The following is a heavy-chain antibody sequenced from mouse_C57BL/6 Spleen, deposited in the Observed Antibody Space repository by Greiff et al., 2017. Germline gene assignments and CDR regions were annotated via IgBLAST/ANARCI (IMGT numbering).Heavy chain of an antibody. V-gene: IGHV1-18*01. Sequence: EVQLQQSGPELVKPGASVKIPCKASGYTFTDYNMDWVKQSHGKSLEWIGDINPNNGGNIYNQKFKGKATLTVDKSSSTAYMELRSLTSEDSAVYSCARRDSYYYGSSYSYFDFWGQGTTLPVSS. J-gene: IGHJ2*01. CDR3: ARRDSYYYGSSYSYFDF. CDR1: GYTFTDYN. D-gene: IGHD1-1*01. CDR2: INPNNGGN.